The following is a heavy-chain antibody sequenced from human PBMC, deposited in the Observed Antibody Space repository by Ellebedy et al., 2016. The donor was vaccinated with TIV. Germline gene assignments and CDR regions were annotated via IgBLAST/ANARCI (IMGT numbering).Heavy chain of an antibody. CDR1: GFTFSRYA. CDR2: IGGSGHTT. D-gene: IGHD3-3*01. V-gene: IGHV3-23*01. CDR3: AKDPITIFGVVWIY. Sequence: GGSLRLSCAAPGFTFSRYAMSWVRQAPGKGLEWVSAIGGSGHTTDYTDSVKGRFTIPRDNSKNPFSLQMNTLRAEDTVVYYCAKDPITIFGVVWIYWGQGTLVTVSS. J-gene: IGHJ4*02.